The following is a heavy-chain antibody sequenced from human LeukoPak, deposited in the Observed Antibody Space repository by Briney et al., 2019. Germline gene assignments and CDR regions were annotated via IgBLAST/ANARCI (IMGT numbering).Heavy chain of an antibody. Sequence: SETLSLTCTVSGGSISSYYWSWIRQPPGKGLEWIGYIYYSGSTNYNPSLKSRVTISVDTSKNQFSLKLSSVTAADTAVYYRASPGGEEPVAFDYWGQGTLVTVSS. V-gene: IGHV4-59*12. D-gene: IGHD3-16*01. J-gene: IGHJ4*02. CDR3: ASPGGEEPVAFDY. CDR2: IYYSGST. CDR1: GGSISSYY.